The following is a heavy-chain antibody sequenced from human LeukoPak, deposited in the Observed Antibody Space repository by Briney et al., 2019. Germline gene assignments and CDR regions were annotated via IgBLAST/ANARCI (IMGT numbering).Heavy chain of an antibody. J-gene: IGHJ4*02. D-gene: IGHD2-15*01. V-gene: IGHV1-46*03. CDR1: GYTFTSYY. CDR2: INPSGGST. CDR3: ASAVVGYSSCGSCYTLDC. Sequence: GASVKLSCKASGYTFTSYYMHWVRQAPGQGLEWMGIINPSGGSTSYAQKFQGRVTMTRDTSTGTDYMELSSLRSEDPAVYYCASAVVGYSSCGSCYTLDCWGQGTLVTVSS.